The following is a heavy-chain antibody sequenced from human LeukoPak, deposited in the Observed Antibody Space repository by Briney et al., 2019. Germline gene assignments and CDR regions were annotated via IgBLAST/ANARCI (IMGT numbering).Heavy chain of an antibody. D-gene: IGHD3-3*01. CDR3: AKAFDYDFWSGSSTGGDY. J-gene: IGHJ4*02. CDR2: ISGSGGST. Sequence: AGSLRLSCAASGYSFSSYALSWVRQAPGKGLEWVSAISGSGGSTYYADSVKGRFTISRDNSKNTLYLQMNSLRAEDTAVYYCAKAFDYDFWSGSSTGGDYWGQGTLVTVSS. V-gene: IGHV3-23*01. CDR1: GYSFSSYA.